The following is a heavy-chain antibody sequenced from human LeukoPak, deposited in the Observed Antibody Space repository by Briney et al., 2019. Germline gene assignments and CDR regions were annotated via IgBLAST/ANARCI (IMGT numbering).Heavy chain of an antibody. CDR2: INPNSGGT. CDR3: ARDFFNPYYYYYYMDV. D-gene: IGHD1-14*01. Sequence: ASVKVSCKASGYTFTGYYMHWVRQAPGQGLERMGWINPNSGGTNYAQKFQGRVTMTRDTSISTAYMELSRLRSDDTAVYYCARDFFNPYYYYYYMDVWGKGTTVTVSS. J-gene: IGHJ6*03. CDR1: GYTFTGYY. V-gene: IGHV1-2*02.